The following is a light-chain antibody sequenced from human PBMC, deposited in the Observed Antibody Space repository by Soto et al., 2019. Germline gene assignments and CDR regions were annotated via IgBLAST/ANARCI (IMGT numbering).Light chain of an antibody. CDR1: RSNIGDNA. J-gene: IGLJ7*01. CDR3: AVWDDNLKGL. V-gene: IGLV1-44*01. CDR2: AND. Sequence: QSVLTQPPSMSGTPGQRVTISCSGSRSNIGDNAVTWYQQVPGTAPKLLIYANDQRPSGVSDRFSGSKSATSASLAISGLQSEDEADYYCAVWDDNLKGLFGGGTQLTVL.